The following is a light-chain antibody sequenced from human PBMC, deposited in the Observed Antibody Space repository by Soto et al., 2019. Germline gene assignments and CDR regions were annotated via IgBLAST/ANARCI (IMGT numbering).Light chain of an antibody. CDR1: QSVDTY. J-gene: IGKJ3*01. CDR2: DTS. V-gene: IGKV3-11*01. CDR3: QQRRNWVS. Sequence: LTQSPAILFLSPGERATLSCTASQSVDTYIAWYQQRPGQPPRLLIHDTSHRASGVPARFRGSGSGTDFTLTITSLEPEDFAVYFCQQRRNWVSFGPGTRL.